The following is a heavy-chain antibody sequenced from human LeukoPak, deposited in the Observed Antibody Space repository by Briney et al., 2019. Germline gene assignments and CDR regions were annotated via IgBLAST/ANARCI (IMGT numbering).Heavy chain of an antibody. Sequence: GRSLRLSCAASGFTFDDYAMHWVRQAPGKGLEWVSGISWNSGSIGYADSVKGRFTISRDNAKNSLYLQMNSLRAEDTALYYCAKAHGNGDASDIWGQGTMVTVSS. J-gene: IGHJ3*02. D-gene: IGHD4-23*01. V-gene: IGHV3-9*01. CDR1: GFTFDDYA. CDR3: AKAHGNGDASDI. CDR2: ISWNSGSI.